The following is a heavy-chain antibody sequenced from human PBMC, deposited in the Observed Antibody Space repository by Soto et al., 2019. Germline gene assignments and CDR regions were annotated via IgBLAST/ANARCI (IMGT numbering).Heavy chain of an antibody. J-gene: IGHJ4*02. CDR2: ISGSGGST. Sequence: GGSLRLSCAASGFTFSSYAMSWVRQAPGKGLEWVSAISGSGGSTYYADSVKGRFTISRDNSKNTLYLQMNSLRAEDTAVYYCAKDPEYCGGDCYSHYFDYWGQGTLVTVSS. CDR3: AKDPEYCGGDCYSHYFDY. V-gene: IGHV3-23*01. CDR1: GFTFSSYA. D-gene: IGHD2-21*02.